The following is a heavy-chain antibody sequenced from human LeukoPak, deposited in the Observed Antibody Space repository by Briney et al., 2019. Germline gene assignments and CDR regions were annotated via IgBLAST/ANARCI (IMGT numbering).Heavy chain of an antibody. Sequence: ASVKVSCKASGYTFTSYYMHWVRQAPGQGLEWMGIINPSGGSTSYAQKFQGRVTMTRDTSTSTVYMELGSLRSDDTAVYYCVRWAGRLISSSWSDYWGQGTLVTVSS. V-gene: IGHV1-46*01. CDR2: INPSGGST. D-gene: IGHD6-13*01. J-gene: IGHJ4*02. CDR3: VRWAGRLISSSWSDY. CDR1: GYTFTSYY.